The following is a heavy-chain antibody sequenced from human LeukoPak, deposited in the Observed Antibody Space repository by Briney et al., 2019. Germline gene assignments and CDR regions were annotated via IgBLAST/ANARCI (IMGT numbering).Heavy chain of an antibody. Sequence: SETLSLTCTVSGGSISSSSHYWGWIRQPPGKGLEWIGSIYYIGSTYYNPSLKSRVTISVDTSKNQFSLKLSSVTAADTAVYYCARVYVWGSYRYCDYWGQGTLVTVSS. CDR3: ARVYVWGSYRYCDY. CDR1: GGSISSSSHY. D-gene: IGHD3-16*02. CDR2: IYYIGST. V-gene: IGHV4-39*07. J-gene: IGHJ4*02.